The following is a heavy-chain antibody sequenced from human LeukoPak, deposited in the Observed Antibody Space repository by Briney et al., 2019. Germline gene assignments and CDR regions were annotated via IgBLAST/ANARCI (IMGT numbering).Heavy chain of an antibody. CDR2: IIPIFGTA. Sequence: SVKVSCKASGGTFSSYAISWVRQAPGQGLEWMGRIIPIFGTANYAQKFQGRVTITTDESTSTAYMELSSLRSEDTAVYYCCAVVATIDTLYYFDYWSQGTLVTVSS. CDR1: GGTFSSYA. V-gene: IGHV1-69*05. J-gene: IGHJ4*02. D-gene: IGHD5-12*01. CDR3: CAVVATIDTLYYFDY.